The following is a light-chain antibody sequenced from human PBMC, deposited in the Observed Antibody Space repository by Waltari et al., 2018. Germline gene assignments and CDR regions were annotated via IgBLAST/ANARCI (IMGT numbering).Light chain of an antibody. CDR3: ASWDDSLNGPV. CDR2: GNK. V-gene: IGLV1-44*01. CDR1: RSNIGTNT. J-gene: IGLJ3*02. Sequence: QSVLTQPPSASGTPGQRVTISCSGSRSNIGTNTVNWYQQLPGASPKVLVYGNKQRRSGGPDRCSGSKSGTSASLAISGLQSEDGAAYFCASWDDSLNGPVFGGGTTLTVL.